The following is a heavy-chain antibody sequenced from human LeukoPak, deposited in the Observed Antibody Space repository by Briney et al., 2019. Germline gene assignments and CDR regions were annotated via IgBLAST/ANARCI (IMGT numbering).Heavy chain of an antibody. V-gene: IGHV1-2*02. J-gene: IGHJ3*02. CDR2: INPNSGGT. CDR1: GGTFSSYA. CDR3: ARVGRLTGAFDI. Sequence: ASVKVSCKASGGTFSSYAISWVRQAPGQGLEWMGWINPNSGGTNYAQKFQGRVTMTRDTSISTAYMELSRLRSDDTAVYYCARVGRLTGAFDIWGQGTMVTVSS. D-gene: IGHD6-25*01.